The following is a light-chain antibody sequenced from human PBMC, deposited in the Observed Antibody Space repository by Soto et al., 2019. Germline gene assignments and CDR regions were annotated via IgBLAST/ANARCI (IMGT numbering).Light chain of an antibody. CDR1: QSISNY. CDR3: QQSYTTLFT. V-gene: IGKV1-39*01. Sequence: DIQMTQSPSSLSASVGDRVTITCRASQSISNYLNWYQQKPGKAPKLLIYAASSLQSGFPSRFSGSGSGTDFTLTISSLQPEDFATYSCQQSYTTLFTFGPGTNVDI. J-gene: IGKJ3*01. CDR2: AAS.